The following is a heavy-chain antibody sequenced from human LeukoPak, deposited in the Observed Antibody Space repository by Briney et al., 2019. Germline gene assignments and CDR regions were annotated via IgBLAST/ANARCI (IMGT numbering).Heavy chain of an antibody. D-gene: IGHD3-16*01. Sequence: AGGSLRLSCAASGFSFSNYGMHWVRQTPGKGLEWVAVISYDGNNKYYADSVKGRFTISRDNSKNTLYLQMNSLRAEDTAVYYCARDFTVIRFWGDSDYWGQGTLVTVSS. V-gene: IGHV3-30*19. CDR3: ARDFTVIRFWGDSDY. CDR1: GFSFSNYG. J-gene: IGHJ4*02. CDR2: ISYDGNNK.